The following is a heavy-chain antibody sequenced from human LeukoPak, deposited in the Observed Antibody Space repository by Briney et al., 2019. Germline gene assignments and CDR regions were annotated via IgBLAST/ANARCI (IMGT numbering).Heavy chain of an antibody. V-gene: IGHV3-21*01. CDR1: GFTFSRYS. Sequence: GGSLRLSCAASGFTFSRYSMNWVRQAPGKGLEWVSSISISSNYIYYADSVKGRFTISRDNAKNSLYLQVNSLRAEDTAVYYCARTMTTVTTAGLDYWGQGTLVTVSS. CDR3: ARTMTTVTTAGLDY. CDR2: ISISSNYI. J-gene: IGHJ4*02. D-gene: IGHD4-17*01.